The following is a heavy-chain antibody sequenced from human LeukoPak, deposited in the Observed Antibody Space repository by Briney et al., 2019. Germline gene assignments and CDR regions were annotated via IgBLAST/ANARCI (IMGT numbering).Heavy chain of an antibody. V-gene: IGHV7-4-1*02. CDR1: GYTFSSYA. J-gene: IGHJ4*02. CDR2: INTKTGNP. Sequence: ASVTVSCKASGYTFSSYAMNWVRQAPGQGLEWMGWINTKTGNPTYAQGFTGRFVFSLDTSVSTAYLQISNLKAEDTAVYYCARQGPGFCGSTSCYGVDSWGQGTLVTVSS. CDR3: ARQGPGFCGSTSCYGVDS. D-gene: IGHD2-2*01.